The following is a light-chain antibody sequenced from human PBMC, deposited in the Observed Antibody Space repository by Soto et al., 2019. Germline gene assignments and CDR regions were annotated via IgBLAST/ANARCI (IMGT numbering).Light chain of an antibody. Sequence: QSVLTQPPSASGTSGQRVTISCSGSSSNIGSNSVNWYQQLPGTAPKLLIYSNDRRPSGVPDRFSGSKSGTSASLAISGLQSEDEADYYCAAWDDSLNGDVFGTGTKVTVL. J-gene: IGLJ1*01. CDR1: SSNIGSNS. CDR2: SND. CDR3: AAWDDSLNGDV. V-gene: IGLV1-44*01.